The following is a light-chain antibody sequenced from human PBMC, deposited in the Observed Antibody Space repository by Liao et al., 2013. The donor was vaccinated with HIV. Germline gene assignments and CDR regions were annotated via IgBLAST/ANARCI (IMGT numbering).Light chain of an antibody. CDR1: RLWEKY. J-gene: IGLJ1*01. CDR2: QHT. Sequence: SFELTQPPSLSVSPGQTATITCSGDRLWEKYTSWYQQRPGQSPVLLIYQHTERPSGIPERFSGSNSGNTATLIISRVEAGDEADYYCQVWDSNNDHPYVFGTGTKVTVL. V-gene: IGLV3-1*01. CDR3: QVWDSNNDHPYV.